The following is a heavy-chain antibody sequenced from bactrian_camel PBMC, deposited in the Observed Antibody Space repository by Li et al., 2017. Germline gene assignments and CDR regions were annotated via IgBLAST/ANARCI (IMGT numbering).Heavy chain of an antibody. D-gene: IGHD2*01. V-gene: IGHV3S6*01. CDR1: GFTFSDFG. CDR3: AADRVNYFWFYF. Sequence: QVQLVESGGGLVQPGGSLRLSCAAAGFTFSDFGMAWVRQATGKGLEWVASTNPDGTWQSYAGSVKGRFTISRDNAKNELYLQMNSLKTEDTAVYYCAADRVNYFWFYFWGQGTQVTVS. J-gene: IGHJ4*01. CDR2: TNPDGTWQ.